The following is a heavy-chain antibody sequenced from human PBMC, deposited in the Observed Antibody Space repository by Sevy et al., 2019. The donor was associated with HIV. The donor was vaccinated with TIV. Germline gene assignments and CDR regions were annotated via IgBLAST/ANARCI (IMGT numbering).Heavy chain of an antibody. CDR1: GGTFNSYG. Sequence: ASVKVSCKASGGTFNSYGINWVLQAPGQGLEWMGGIIPIFGTTNYAQKFQGRVTITADKSTSTVHMELSSLRSEDTAEYYCALDSNAYDIWGQWTMVTVSS. V-gene: IGHV1-69*06. CDR3: ALDSNAYDI. J-gene: IGHJ3*02. D-gene: IGHD3-22*01. CDR2: IIPIFGTT.